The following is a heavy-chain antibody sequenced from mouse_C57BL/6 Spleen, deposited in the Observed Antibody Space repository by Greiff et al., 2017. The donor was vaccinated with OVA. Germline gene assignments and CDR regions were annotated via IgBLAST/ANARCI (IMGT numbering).Heavy chain of an antibody. D-gene: IGHD2-5*01. CDR3: ASYYSNFYYFDY. CDR2: IYPGSGST. CDR1: GYTFTSYW. J-gene: IGHJ2*01. V-gene: IGHV1-55*01. Sequence: QVQLKQPGAELVKPGASVKMSCKASGYTFTSYWITWVKQRPGQGLEWIGDIYPGSGSTNYNEKFKSKATLTVDTSSSTAYMQLSSLTSEDSAVYYCASYYSNFYYFDYWGQGTTLTVSS.